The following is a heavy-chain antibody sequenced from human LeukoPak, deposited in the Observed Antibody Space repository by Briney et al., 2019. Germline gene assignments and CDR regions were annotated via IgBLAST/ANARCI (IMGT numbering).Heavy chain of an antibody. Sequence: ASVKVSCKVSGSTLTEFSIHWVRQAPGKGLEWMGGFVPEDDETIYAQSFQGRVTMTEDTSTDTAYMELSSLRAEDTAVYYCARERGGQWQKEYFDYWGQGTLVTVSS. V-gene: IGHV1-24*01. CDR1: GSTLTEFS. CDR2: FVPEDDET. J-gene: IGHJ4*02. D-gene: IGHD6-19*01. CDR3: ARERGGQWQKEYFDY.